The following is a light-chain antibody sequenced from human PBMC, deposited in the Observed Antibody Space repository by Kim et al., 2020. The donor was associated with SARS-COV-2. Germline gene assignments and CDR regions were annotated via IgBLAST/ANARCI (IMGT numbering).Light chain of an antibody. V-gene: IGKV3-20*01. J-gene: IGKJ2*01. Sequence: LSPGERATRSCRASQSVRSAYLVWYQQKPGQAPRLLIYAASSRATGIPDRFNGSGSGTDFTLTISRLEPEDFAVYYCQHYGNSPYTFGQGTKLEI. CDR2: AAS. CDR3: QHYGNSPYT. CDR1: QSVRSAY.